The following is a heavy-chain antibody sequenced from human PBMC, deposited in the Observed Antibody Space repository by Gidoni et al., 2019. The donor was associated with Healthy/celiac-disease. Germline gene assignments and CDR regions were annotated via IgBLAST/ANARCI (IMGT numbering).Heavy chain of an antibody. V-gene: IGHV1-3*01. D-gene: IGHD3-3*01. Sequence: QVQLVQSGAEVKKPGASVKVSCKASGYTFTSYAMHWVRQAPGQRLEWMGWINAGNGNTKYSQKFQGRVTITRDTSASTAYMELSSLRSEDTAVYYCARVSRRGYDFWSGYQTPFDYWGQGTLVTVSS. CDR1: GYTFTSYA. CDR3: ARVSRRGYDFWSGYQTPFDY. J-gene: IGHJ4*02. CDR2: INAGNGNT.